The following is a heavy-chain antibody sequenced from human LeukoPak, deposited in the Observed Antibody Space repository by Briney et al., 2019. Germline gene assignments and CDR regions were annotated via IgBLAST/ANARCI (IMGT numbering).Heavy chain of an antibody. J-gene: IGHJ4*02. CDR1: GGSISSSDW. CDR2: IYHSGST. V-gene: IGHV4-4*02. D-gene: IGHD3-9*01. Sequence: PSETLSLTCAVSGGSISSSDWWTWVRQPPGEGLEWIGEIYHSGSTKYNPSLKSRVTISVDKSRNQFSLKVSSVTAADTAVYYCASGANILTGYSPYYFDYWGQGTLVTVSS. CDR3: ASGANILTGYSPYYFDY.